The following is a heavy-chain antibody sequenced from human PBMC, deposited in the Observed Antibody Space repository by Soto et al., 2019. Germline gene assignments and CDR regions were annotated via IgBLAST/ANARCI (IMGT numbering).Heavy chain of an antibody. CDR2: INPNTGGA. J-gene: IGHJ4*02. Sequence: QVQLVQSGAEVKKPGASLKVSCKASGYTFTDNYIHWVRQAPGHGLELMGCINPNTGGANYAQKFQGRVKVTRYTSITTAYMELSRLRSDDTAVYYCARDFSSSEDGVDYWGQATLVTVSS. CDR1: GYTFTDNY. CDR3: ARDFSSSEDGVDY. D-gene: IGHD6-6*01. V-gene: IGHV1-2*02.